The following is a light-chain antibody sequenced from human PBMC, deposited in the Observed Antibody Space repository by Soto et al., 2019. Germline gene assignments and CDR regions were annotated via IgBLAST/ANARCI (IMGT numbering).Light chain of an antibody. CDR1: QTVRSSY. CDR3: QQYGSSPT. CDR2: GAS. J-gene: IGKJ5*01. Sequence: DIVLTQSPGTLSLSPGERATLSCRASQTVRSSYLAWYQQIPGQSPRLLIYGASSRATGIPDRFSGSGSGTDFTLTISRLEPEDFAVYYCQQYGSSPTFGQGTRLEI. V-gene: IGKV3-20*01.